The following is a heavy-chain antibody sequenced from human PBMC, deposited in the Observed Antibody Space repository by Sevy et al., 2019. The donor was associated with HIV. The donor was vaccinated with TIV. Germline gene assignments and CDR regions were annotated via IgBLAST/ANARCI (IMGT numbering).Heavy chain of an antibody. CDR2: IYYSGST. CDR1: GGSISSGDYY. CDR3: ARGLVLSENWFDP. V-gene: IGHV4-30-4*01. D-gene: IGHD2-2*01. Sequence: SETLSLTCTVSGGSISSGDYYWSWIRQPPGKGLEWIGYIYYSGSTYYNPSLKSRVTISLDTSKHQFSLKLSSVTAADTAVYYCARGLVLSENWFDPWGQGTLVTVSS. J-gene: IGHJ5*02.